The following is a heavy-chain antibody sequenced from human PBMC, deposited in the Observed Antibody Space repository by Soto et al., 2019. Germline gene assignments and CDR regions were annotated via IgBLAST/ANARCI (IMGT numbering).Heavy chain of an antibody. J-gene: IGHJ4*02. Sequence: GGSLRLSCAASGFTFSSYAMHWVRQAPGKGLEWVSGISDRGGPTYYADSVKGRFTISRDNSKNTLYLQLNSLRAEDTAVYYCATGRGPGKDSWNYWAQGTLVTVSS. CDR1: GFTFSSYA. CDR3: ATGRGPGKDSWNY. D-gene: IGHD1-1*01. CDR2: ISDRGGPT. V-gene: IGHV3-23*01.